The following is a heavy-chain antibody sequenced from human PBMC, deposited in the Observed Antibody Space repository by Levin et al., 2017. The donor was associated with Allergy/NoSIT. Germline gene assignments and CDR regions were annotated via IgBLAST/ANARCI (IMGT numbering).Heavy chain of an antibody. V-gene: IGHV1-69*02. CDR1: GGTFSSYT. D-gene: IGHD3-16*01. Sequence: SVKVSCKASGGTFSSYTISWVRQAPGQGLEWMGRIIPILGIANYAQKFQGRVTITADKSTSTAYMELSSLRSEDTAVYYCASWRKGEYYFDYWGQGTLVTVSS. CDR3: ASWRKGEYYFDY. J-gene: IGHJ4*02. CDR2: IIPILGIA.